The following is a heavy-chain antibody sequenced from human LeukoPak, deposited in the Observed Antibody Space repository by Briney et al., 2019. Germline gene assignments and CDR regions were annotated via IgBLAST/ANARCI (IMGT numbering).Heavy chain of an antibody. D-gene: IGHD3-22*01. J-gene: IGHJ5*02. Sequence: PSETLSLTCSVSGGSISRNSYYWGWIRQPPGKGLEWIGSMHYSWSTYYDPSLKSRVTISVDTSKNQFSLKLTSVTAADTALYYCARHLGYSYDSSGYGWFDPWGQGTLVTVSS. V-gene: IGHV4-39*01. CDR3: ARHLGYSYDSSGYGWFDP. CDR2: MHYSWST. CDR1: GGSISRNSYY.